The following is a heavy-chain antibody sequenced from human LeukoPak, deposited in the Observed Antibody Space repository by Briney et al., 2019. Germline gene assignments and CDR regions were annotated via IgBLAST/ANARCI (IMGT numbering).Heavy chain of an antibody. CDR3: ARGLVHLAARLVY. D-gene: IGHD6-6*01. V-gene: IGHV1-8*01. Sequence: ASVTVSCKASGYTFTSYDINWVRQATGQGLEWMGWMNPNSGNTGYAQKFQGRVTMTRNTSISTAYMELSSLRSEDTAVYYCARGLVHLAARLVYWGQGTLVTVSS. CDR1: GYTFTSYD. CDR2: MNPNSGNT. J-gene: IGHJ4*02.